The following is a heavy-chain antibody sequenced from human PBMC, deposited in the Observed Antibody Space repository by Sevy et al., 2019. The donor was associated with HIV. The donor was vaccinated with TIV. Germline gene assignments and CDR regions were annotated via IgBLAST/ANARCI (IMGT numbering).Heavy chain of an antibody. J-gene: IGHJ6*02. CDR2: ITYSGSTT. V-gene: IGHV3-48*03. Sequence: GGSLRLSCAASGFTFNTYEMNWVRQAPGKGLEWISYITYSGSTTYYAESVKGRFTISRDNAKNSLSLKMNSLRPEDTAVYYCARGTATYYYGSGGMDVWGQGTMVTVSS. CDR3: ARGTATYYYGSGGMDV. D-gene: IGHD3-10*01. CDR1: GFTFNTYE.